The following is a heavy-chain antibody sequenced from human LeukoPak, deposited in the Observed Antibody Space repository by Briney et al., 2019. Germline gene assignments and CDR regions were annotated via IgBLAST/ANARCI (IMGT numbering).Heavy chain of an antibody. D-gene: IGHD3-9*01. V-gene: IGHV4-39*01. Sequence: KTSETLSLTCTVSGGSISSSSYYWGWIRQPPGKGLEWIGSIYYSGSTYYNPSLKSRVTISVDTSKNQFSLKLSSVTAADTAVYYCARSPDFGWLLYYWYFDLWGRGTLVTVSS. J-gene: IGHJ2*01. CDR2: IYYSGST. CDR3: ARSPDFGWLLYYWYFDL. CDR1: GGSISSSSYY.